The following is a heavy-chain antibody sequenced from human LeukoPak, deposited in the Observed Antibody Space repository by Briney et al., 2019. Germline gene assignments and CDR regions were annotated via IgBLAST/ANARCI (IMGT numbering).Heavy chain of an antibody. CDR1: GFTFDDYA. CDR3: ARSLYSSSSSDLTGAFYYFDY. Sequence: PGGSLRLSCAASGFTFDDYAMHWVRQAPGKGLEWVSGISWNSGSIGYADSVKGRFTISRDNAKNSLYLQMNSLRAEDTALYHCARSLYSSSSSDLTGAFYYFDYWGQGTLVTVSS. J-gene: IGHJ4*02. D-gene: IGHD6-6*01. V-gene: IGHV3-9*01. CDR2: ISWNSGSI.